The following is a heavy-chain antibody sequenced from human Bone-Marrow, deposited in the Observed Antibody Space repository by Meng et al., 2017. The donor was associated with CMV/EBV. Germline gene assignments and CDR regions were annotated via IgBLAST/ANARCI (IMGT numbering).Heavy chain of an antibody. D-gene: IGHD6-13*01. CDR1: GFTFSSYE. J-gene: IGHJ3*02. CDR2: ISSSGSTI. Sequence: GGSLRLSCAASGFTFSSYEMNWVRQAPGKGLEWVSYISSSGSTIYYADSVKGRFTISRDNAKNSLYLQMNSLRAEDTALYFCAKDIQSSIAAAGTLVAFDIWGQGTMVTVSS. CDR3: AKDIQSSIAAAGTLVAFDI. V-gene: IGHV3-48*03.